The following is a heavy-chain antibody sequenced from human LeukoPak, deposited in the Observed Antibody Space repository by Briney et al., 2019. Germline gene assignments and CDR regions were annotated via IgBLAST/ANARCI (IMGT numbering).Heavy chain of an antibody. J-gene: IGHJ4*02. CDR1: GGSISSYY. D-gene: IGHD3-10*01. CDR3: ARRTYYYGSGSYIN. Sequence: SETLSLTCTVSGGSISSYYWSWIRQPPGKGLEWIGYIYYSGSTNYNPSLKSRVTISVDTSKNQFSLKLSSVTAADTAVYYCARRTYYYGSGSYINWGQGTLVTVSS. CDR2: IYYSGST. V-gene: IGHV4-59*12.